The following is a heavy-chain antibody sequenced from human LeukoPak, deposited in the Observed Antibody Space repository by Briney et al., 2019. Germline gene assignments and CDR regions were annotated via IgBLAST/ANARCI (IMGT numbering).Heavy chain of an antibody. Sequence: GASVTVSCKASGYTLTSYYMHWVRQAPGQGPEWMGVINPSGGSTTSHAQKIQGRVTMTRDTSMSTVTMELSSLRSEDTAVYYCARGTLRYFDFWGQGTLVTVCS. V-gene: IGHV1-46*01. CDR2: INPSGGSTT. D-gene: IGHD3-9*01. CDR3: ARGTLRYFDF. J-gene: IGHJ4*02. CDR1: GYTLTSYY.